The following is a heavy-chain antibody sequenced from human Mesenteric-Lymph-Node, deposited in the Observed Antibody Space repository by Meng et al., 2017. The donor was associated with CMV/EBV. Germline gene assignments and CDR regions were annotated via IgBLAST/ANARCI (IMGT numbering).Heavy chain of an antibody. V-gene: IGHV3-48*04. D-gene: IGHD3-10*01. CDR2: ISSRTSTI. CDR1: GFAFSTYS. CDR3: ARGRYYSGVNYFDY. Sequence: GGSLRLSCAASGFAFSTYSMNWVRQAPGQGLEWVSYISSRTSTIYYADAVKGRFTISSDNAKNSLYLQMSSLRAEDTAVYYCARGRYYSGVNYFDYWGQGTLVTVSS. J-gene: IGHJ4*02.